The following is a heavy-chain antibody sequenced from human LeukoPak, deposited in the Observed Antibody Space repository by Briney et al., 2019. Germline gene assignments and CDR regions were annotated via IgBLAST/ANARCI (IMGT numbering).Heavy chain of an antibody. D-gene: IGHD3-10*01. J-gene: IGHJ5*02. V-gene: IGHV1-69*13. CDR3: ARDTPLSGSGSYYNVDWFDP. CDR1: GGTFSSYV. CDR2: IIPIFGTA. Sequence: ASVKVSCKASGGTFSSYVISWVRQAPGQGLEWMGGIIPIFGTANYAQKFQGRVTITADESTSTAYMELSSLRSEDTAVYYCARDTPLSGSGSYYNVDWFDPWGQGTLVTVSS.